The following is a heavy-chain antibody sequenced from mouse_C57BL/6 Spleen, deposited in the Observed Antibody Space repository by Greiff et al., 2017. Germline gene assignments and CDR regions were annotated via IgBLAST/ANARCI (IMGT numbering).Heavy chain of an antibody. Sequence: QVQLQQSGPELLKPGASVKLSCKASGYTFTSYDTNWVKQRPGQGLEWIGWIYPRDGSTKYNEKFKGKATLPVDTSSSTAYMELHSLTSEDSAVYFCARSGIYYGNNAMDYGGQGTSVTVSS. D-gene: IGHD2-1*01. CDR2: IYPRDGST. V-gene: IGHV1-85*01. CDR1: GYTFTSYD. J-gene: IGHJ4*01. CDR3: ARSGIYYGNNAMDY.